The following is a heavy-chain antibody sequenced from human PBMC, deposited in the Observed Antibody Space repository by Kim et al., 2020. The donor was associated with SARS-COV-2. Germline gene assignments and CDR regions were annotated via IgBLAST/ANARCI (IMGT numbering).Heavy chain of an antibody. CDR1: GLSISMFS. CDR3: ARDVGVEFDY. J-gene: IGHJ4*02. Sequence: GGSLRLSCVDSGLSISMFSLTWVRQAPGKGLEWVANINEDGSEKYYVDSVKGRFTISRDNAKNAMFLQLNSLRAEDTGLYYCARDVGVEFDYWGQGTLVTVSS. D-gene: IGHD2-2*01. V-gene: IGHV3-7*03. CDR2: INEDGSEK.